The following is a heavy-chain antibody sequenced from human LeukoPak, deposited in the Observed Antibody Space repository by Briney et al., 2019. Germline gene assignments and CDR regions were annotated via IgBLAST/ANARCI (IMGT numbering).Heavy chain of an antibody. CDR2: ISGSGGST. CDR3: AKAVGYYGSGSRFDY. V-gene: IGHV3-23*01. CDR1: GFTFSSYA. D-gene: IGHD3-10*01. J-gene: IGHJ4*02. Sequence: PGGSLRLSCAASGFTFSSYAMSWVRQAPGKGLEWVSAISGSGGSTYYADSVKGRFTISRDNSKNTLYLQMNSLRAEDTAVYYCAKAVGYYGSGSRFDYWGQGTLVTVSS.